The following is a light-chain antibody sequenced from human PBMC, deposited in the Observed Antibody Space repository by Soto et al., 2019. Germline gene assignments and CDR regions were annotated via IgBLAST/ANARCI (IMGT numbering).Light chain of an antibody. V-gene: IGLV1-40*01. CDR1: RSNIGAGYD. Sequence: QSVLTQPPSVSGAPGQRVTISCTGSRSNIGAGYDVHWYQQLPGTAPKLLIDGNTNRPSGIPDRFSGSKSGTSASLAITGLRCEDEGDYYSQPCDLNLSGVVCGGGT. J-gene: IGLJ2*01. CDR3: QPCDLNLSGVV. CDR2: GNT.